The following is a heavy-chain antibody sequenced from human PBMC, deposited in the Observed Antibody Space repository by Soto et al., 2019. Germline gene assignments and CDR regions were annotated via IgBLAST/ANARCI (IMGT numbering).Heavy chain of an antibody. CDR1: GFTFSSYA. J-gene: IGHJ4*02. CDR3: AKKYYGSGSPDY. D-gene: IGHD3-10*01. Sequence: GGSLRLSCAASGFTFSSYAMGWVRQAPGKGLEWVSAISGSGGSTYYADSVKGRFTISRDNSKNTLYLQMNSLRAEDTAVYYCAKKYYGSGSPDYWGQGTLVTVSS. V-gene: IGHV3-23*01. CDR2: ISGSGGST.